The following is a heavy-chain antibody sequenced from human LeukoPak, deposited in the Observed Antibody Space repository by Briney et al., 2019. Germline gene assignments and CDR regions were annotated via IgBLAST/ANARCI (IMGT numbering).Heavy chain of an antibody. CDR3: ARGRYCSADICSGGDAFDI. Sequence: LEGLSLTCTVAGGSTNNYWSWIWQPAGQGLEWIGRLYTRGGTNYNPSLKRRVTMSVDTSKNQLSLKLSSVTAAHTAVYYCARGRYCSADICSGGDAFDIWRQGTMDSVPS. CDR2: LYTRGGT. CDR1: GGSTNNY. D-gene: IGHD2-15*01. J-gene: IGHJ3*02. V-gene: IGHV4-4*07.